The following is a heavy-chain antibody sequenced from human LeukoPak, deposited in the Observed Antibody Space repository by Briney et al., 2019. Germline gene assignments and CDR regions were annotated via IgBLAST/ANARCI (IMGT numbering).Heavy chain of an antibody. CDR2: FDPEDGET. V-gene: IGHV1-24*01. CDR3: ATASYCSSTSCSNGNAFDI. J-gene: IGHJ3*02. D-gene: IGHD2-2*01. CDR1: GYTLTELS. Sequence: ASVKVSCKVSGYTLTELSMHWVRRAPGKGLEWMGGFDPEDGETIYAQKFQGRVTMTEDTSTDTAYMELSSLRSEDTAVYYCATASYCSSTSCSNGNAFDIWGQGTMVTVSS.